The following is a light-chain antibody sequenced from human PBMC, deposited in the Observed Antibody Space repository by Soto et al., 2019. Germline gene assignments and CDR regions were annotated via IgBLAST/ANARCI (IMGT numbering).Light chain of an antibody. Sequence: EIVLTQSPATLSLSPGERATLSCRASQSVSNNYLAWYQQKPGQAPRLLIYGASTRATGIPARFSGSGSGTEFTLTISSLRSEDFAVYYCQQYNNWPPITFGQGTRLEIK. CDR2: GAS. V-gene: IGKV3-15*01. CDR3: QQYNNWPPIT. CDR1: QSVSNN. J-gene: IGKJ5*01.